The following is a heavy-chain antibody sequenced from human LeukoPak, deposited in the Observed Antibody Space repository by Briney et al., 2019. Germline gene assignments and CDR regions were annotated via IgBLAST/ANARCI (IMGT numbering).Heavy chain of an antibody. CDR2: IRYDGSNK. D-gene: IGHD7-27*01. J-gene: IGHJ4*02. CDR1: GFTFSSYG. Sequence: SGGSLRLSGAASGFTFSSYGMHLVRQAPGTRLEWVAFIRYDGSNKYYADSVKGRFTISRDNSKNTLYLQMNSLRAEDTAVYYCANTKWGYFDYWGQGTLVTVSS. V-gene: IGHV3-30*02. CDR3: ANTKWGYFDY.